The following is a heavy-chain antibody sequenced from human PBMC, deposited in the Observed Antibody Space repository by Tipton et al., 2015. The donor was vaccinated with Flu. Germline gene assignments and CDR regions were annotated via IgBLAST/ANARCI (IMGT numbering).Heavy chain of an antibody. CDR3: ARVGVVTPFDY. Sequence: TLSLTCTVSGGSISSHYWSWIRQPPGKGLEWIGYIYYSGSTYYNPSLKSRVTISVDTSKNQFSLKPSSVTAADTAVYYCARVGVVTPFDYWGQGTLVTVSS. J-gene: IGHJ4*02. CDR2: IYYSGST. CDR1: GGSISSHY. D-gene: IGHD4-23*01. V-gene: IGHV4-59*11.